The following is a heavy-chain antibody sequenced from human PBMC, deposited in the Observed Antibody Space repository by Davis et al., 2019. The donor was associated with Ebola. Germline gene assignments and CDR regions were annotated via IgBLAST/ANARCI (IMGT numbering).Heavy chain of an antibody. V-gene: IGHV1-69*04. D-gene: IGHD3-10*01. Sequence: AASVKVSCKASGYTFTSYGISWVRQAPGQGLEWMGRIIPILGIANYAQKFQGRVTVTEDTSTDTAYMELSSLRSEDTAVYYCATDYGSGSYAEYFLHWGQGTLVTVSS. CDR2: IIPILGIA. J-gene: IGHJ1*01. CDR1: GYTFTSYG. CDR3: ATDYGSGSYAEYFLH.